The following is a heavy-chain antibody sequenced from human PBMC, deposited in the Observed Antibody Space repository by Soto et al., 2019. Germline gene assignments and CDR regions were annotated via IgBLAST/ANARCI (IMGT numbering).Heavy chain of an antibody. V-gene: IGHV1-69*13. Sequence: ASVKVSCKASGGTFSSYAISWVRQAPGQGLEWMGGIIPIFGKANYAQKFQGRVTITADESTSTAYMELSSLRSEDTAVYYCARWAAVAGANYYYYYGMDVWGQGTTVTVSS. CDR1: GGTFSSYA. J-gene: IGHJ6*02. D-gene: IGHD6-19*01. CDR3: ARWAAVAGANYYYYYGMDV. CDR2: IIPIFGKA.